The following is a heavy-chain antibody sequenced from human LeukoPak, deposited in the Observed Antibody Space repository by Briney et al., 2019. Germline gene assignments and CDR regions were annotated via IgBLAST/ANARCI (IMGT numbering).Heavy chain of an antibody. D-gene: IGHD3-22*01. Sequence: SETLSLTCTVSGGSISSYYWSWIRQPAGKGLEWIGRIYTSGSTNYNPSLKSRVTMSVDTSKNQFSLKLSSVTAADMAVYYCARVYRSGYYYGSAFDIWGQGTMVTVSS. J-gene: IGHJ3*02. CDR2: IYTSGST. CDR3: ARVYRSGYYYGSAFDI. V-gene: IGHV4-4*07. CDR1: GGSISSYY.